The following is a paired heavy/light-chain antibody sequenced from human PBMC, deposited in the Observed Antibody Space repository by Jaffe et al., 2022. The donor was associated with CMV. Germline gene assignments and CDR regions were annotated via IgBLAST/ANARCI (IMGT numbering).Heavy chain of an antibody. D-gene: IGHD2-8*01. V-gene: IGHV3-23*01. CDR3: AKDSNCTNGVCYGGFRYYGMDV. CDR2: ISGSGGST. Sequence: EVQLLESGGGLVQPGGSLRLSCAASGFTFSSYAMSWVRQAPGKGLEWVSAISGSGGSTYYADSVKGRFTISRDNSKNTLYLQMNSLRAEDTAVYYCAKDSNCTNGVCYGGFRYYGMDVWGQGTTVTVSS. J-gene: IGHJ6*02. CDR1: GFTFSSYA.
Light chain of an antibody. CDR3: MQSIQLRT. V-gene: IGKV2D-29*02. Sequence: DIVMTQTPLSLSVTPGQPASISCKSSQSLLHSDGKTYLYWYLQKPGQSPQLLIYEVSNRFSGVPDRFSGSGSGTDFTLKISRVEAEDVGVYYCMQSIQLRTFGQGTKVEIK. CDR1: QSLLHSDGKTY. J-gene: IGKJ1*01. CDR2: EVS.